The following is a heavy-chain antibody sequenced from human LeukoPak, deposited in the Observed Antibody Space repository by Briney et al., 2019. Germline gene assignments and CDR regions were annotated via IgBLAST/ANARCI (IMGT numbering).Heavy chain of an antibody. CDR2: INSDGSST. Sequence: PGGSLRLSCAASGFTFSSYWMHWVRQAPGKGLVWVSRINSDGSSTSYADSVKGRFTISRDNAKNTLYLQMNSLRAEDTAVYYCARDRNYYDSSGYYYYWGQGTLVTVSS. CDR1: GFTFSSYW. CDR3: ARDRNYYDSSGYYYY. D-gene: IGHD3-22*01. J-gene: IGHJ4*02. V-gene: IGHV3-74*01.